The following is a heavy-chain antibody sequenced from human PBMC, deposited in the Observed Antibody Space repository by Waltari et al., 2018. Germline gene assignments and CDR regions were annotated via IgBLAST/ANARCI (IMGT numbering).Heavy chain of an antibody. J-gene: IGHJ5*02. Sequence: QLQLQESGPGLVKPSETLSLTCTVAGCSSSSSSYYWGWIRQPPGKGLEGIGSIYYSGSTYYNPSLKSRVTISVDTSKNQFSPKLSSVTAADTAVYYCARHEYSSGWYRHNWFDPWGQGTLVTVSS. CDR3: ARHEYSSGWYRHNWFDP. D-gene: IGHD6-19*01. CDR2: IYYSGST. V-gene: IGHV4-39*01. CDR1: GCSSSSSSYY.